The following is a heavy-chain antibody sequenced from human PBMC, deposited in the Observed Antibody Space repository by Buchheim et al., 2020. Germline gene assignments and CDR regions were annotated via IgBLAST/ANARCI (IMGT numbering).Heavy chain of an antibody. CDR1: GGSISSGSYY. J-gene: IGHJ4*02. Sequence: QVQLQESGPGLVKPSQTLSLTCTVSGGSISSGSYYWSWIRQPAGKGLEWIGRIYTSGSTNYNPSLKSRVTISVDTSKNQFSLKLSSVTAADTAVYYCARVTFGSSGYLGDYWGQGTL. CDR2: IYTSGST. V-gene: IGHV4-61*02. CDR3: ARVTFGSSGYLGDY. D-gene: IGHD3-22*01.